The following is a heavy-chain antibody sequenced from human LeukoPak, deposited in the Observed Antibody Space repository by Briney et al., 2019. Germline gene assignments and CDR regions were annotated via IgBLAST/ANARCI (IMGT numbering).Heavy chain of an antibody. J-gene: IGHJ4*02. CDR2: IYHSGST. CDR3: ARTSRKQGYYFDY. D-gene: IGHD1-14*01. CDR1: GYSISSGYY. V-gene: IGHV4-38-2*01. Sequence: KPSETLSLTCAVSGYSISSGYYWGWIRQPPGKGLEWIGSIYHSGSTYYNPSLKSRVIISVDTSKNQFSLKLSSVTAADTAVYYCARTSRKQGYYFDYWGQGTLVTVSS.